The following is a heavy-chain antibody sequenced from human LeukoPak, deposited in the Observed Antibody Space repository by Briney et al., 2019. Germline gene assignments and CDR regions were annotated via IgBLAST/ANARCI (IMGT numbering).Heavy chain of an antibody. CDR3: LITGTSQPFDY. Sequence: GSVKFSCKASGYTFTAYYMHWVRQAPGQGLEWMGRINPNSGATNYAQNFQGRVSMTRDTSISTAYMELSRLRSDDTAVYYCLITGTSQPFDYWGQGTLVTVSS. V-gene: IGHV1-2*06. CDR2: INPNSGAT. CDR1: GYTFTAYY. J-gene: IGHJ4*02. D-gene: IGHD1-7*01.